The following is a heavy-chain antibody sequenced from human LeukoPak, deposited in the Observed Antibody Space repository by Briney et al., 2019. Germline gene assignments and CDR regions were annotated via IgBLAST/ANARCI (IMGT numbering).Heavy chain of an antibody. D-gene: IGHD4-23*01. CDR1: GFTFSSYS. V-gene: IGHV3-48*02. CDR2: ISSSSSTI. CDR3: ARVAAGYSVNYFDY. Sequence: GGSLRLSCAASGFTFSSYSMNWVRRAPGKGLEWVSYISSSSSTIYYVDSVKGRFAISRDNAKNSLYLQMNSLRDEDTAVYYCARVAAGYSVNYFDYWGQGTLVTVSS. J-gene: IGHJ4*02.